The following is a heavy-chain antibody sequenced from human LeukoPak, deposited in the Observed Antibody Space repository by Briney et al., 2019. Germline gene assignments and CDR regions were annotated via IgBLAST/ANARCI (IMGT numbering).Heavy chain of an antibody. Sequence: SQTLSLTCAISGDSVPSNSAAWNWIRQSPSRGLEWLGRKYYRSKWYSDYAVSVKSRITINPDTSKNQFSLQLNSVTPEDTAVYYCAREVDILTGPSYFDYWGQGTLVTVSS. CDR2: KYYRSKWYS. V-gene: IGHV6-1*01. CDR1: GDSVPSNSAA. D-gene: IGHD3-9*01. CDR3: AREVDILTGPSYFDY. J-gene: IGHJ4*02.